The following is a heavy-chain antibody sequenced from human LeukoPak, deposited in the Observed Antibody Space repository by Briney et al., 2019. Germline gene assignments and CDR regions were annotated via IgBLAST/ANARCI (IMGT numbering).Heavy chain of an antibody. CDR2: ISAYNGNT. D-gene: IGHD3-22*01. Sequence: ASVKVSCKASGYTFTSYGISWVRQAPGQGLEWMGWISAYNGNTNYAQKLQGRVTMTTDTSTSTAYMELRSLRSDDTAVYYCARIYDSSGYYSSPTMYYFDYWGQGTLVTVSS. CDR3: ARIYDSSGYYSSPTMYYFDY. J-gene: IGHJ4*02. CDR1: GYTFTSYG. V-gene: IGHV1-18*01.